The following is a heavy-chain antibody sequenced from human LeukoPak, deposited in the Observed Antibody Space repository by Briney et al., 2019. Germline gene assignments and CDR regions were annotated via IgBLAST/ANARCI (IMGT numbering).Heavy chain of an antibody. J-gene: IGHJ4*02. D-gene: IGHD5-24*01. Sequence: ASVKVSCKASGGTFSSYAISWVRQAPGQGLEWMGWISAYNGNTNYAQKLQGRVTMTTDTSTSTAYMELRSLRSDDTAVYYCARDGFKMATRSFDYWGQGTLVTVSS. CDR1: GGTFSSYA. V-gene: IGHV1-18*01. CDR2: ISAYNGNT. CDR3: ARDGFKMATRSFDY.